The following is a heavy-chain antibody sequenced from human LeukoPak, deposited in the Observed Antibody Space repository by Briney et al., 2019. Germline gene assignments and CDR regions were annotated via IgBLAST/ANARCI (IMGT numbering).Heavy chain of an antibody. J-gene: IGHJ6*02. CDR3: ARDGVPWYYDSTGYYGMDV. D-gene: IGHD3-22*01. Sequence: ASVKVSCKASGYTFTSYYMHWVRQAPGQGLAWMGIINPSGGSTSYAQKFQGRVTMTRDTSTSTVYMELSSLRSEDTAVYYCARDGVPWYYDSTGYYGMDVWGQGTTVTVSS. CDR1: GYTFTSYY. V-gene: IGHV1-46*01. CDR2: INPSGGST.